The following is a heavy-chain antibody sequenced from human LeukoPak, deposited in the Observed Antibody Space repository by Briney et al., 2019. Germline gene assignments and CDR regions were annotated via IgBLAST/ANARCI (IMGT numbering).Heavy chain of an antibody. CDR1: GYTFSNSD. D-gene: IGHD3-10*01. J-gene: IGHJ3*02. V-gene: IGHV1-18*01. CDR2: ISAYNGNT. Sequence: ASVKVSCKASGYTFSNSDITWVRQAPGQGLEWMGWISAYNGNTNYAQKLQGRVTMTTDTSTSTAYMELRSLRSDDTAVYYCASTIWFGESDAFDIWGQGTMVTVSS. CDR3: ASTIWFGESDAFDI.